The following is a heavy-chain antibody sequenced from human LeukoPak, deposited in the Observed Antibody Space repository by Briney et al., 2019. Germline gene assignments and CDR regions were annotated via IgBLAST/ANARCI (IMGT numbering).Heavy chain of an antibody. Sequence: SVKVSCKASGGTFSSYAISRVRQAPGQWLEWMGGIIPIFGTANYAQKFQGRVTITTDESTSTAYMELSSLRSEDTAVYYCAIRSVEMATIPDYWGQGTLVTVSS. CDR1: GGTFSSYA. J-gene: IGHJ4*02. D-gene: IGHD5-24*01. V-gene: IGHV1-69*05. CDR3: AIRSVEMATIPDY. CDR2: IIPIFGTA.